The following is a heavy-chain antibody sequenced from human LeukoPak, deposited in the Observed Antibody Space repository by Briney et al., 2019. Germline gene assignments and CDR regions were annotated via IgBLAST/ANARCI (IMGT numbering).Heavy chain of an antibody. V-gene: IGHV1-2*02. Sequence: GASVKVSCKASGYTFTGYYMHWVRQAPGQGLEWMGWINPNSGGTNYAQKFQGRVTMTRDTSISTAYMELSRLRSDDTAVYYCARDRGYSSSWDWVPYNWFDPWGQGTLVTVSS. J-gene: IGHJ5*02. CDR3: ARDRGYSSSWDWVPYNWFDP. D-gene: IGHD6-13*01. CDR1: GYTFTGYY. CDR2: INPNSGGT.